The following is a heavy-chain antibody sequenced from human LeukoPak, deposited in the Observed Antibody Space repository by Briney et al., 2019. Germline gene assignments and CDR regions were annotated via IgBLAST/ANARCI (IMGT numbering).Heavy chain of an antibody. CDR3: ARGRGYSDSSSYYFDY. CDR2: IYYSGST. V-gene: IGHV4-39*01. J-gene: IGHJ4*02. D-gene: IGHD3-22*01. CDR1: GGSITNYIYH. Sequence: ASETLSLTCIVSGGSITNYIYHWAWIRQPPGKGLECIGTIYYSGSTSYNPSLKSRVTISADTSKNQSSLKLSSVTAADTAVYYCARGRGYSDSSSYYFDYWGQGTLVTVS.